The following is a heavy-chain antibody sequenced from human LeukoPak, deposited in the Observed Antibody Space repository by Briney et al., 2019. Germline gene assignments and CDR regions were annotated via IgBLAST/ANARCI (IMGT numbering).Heavy chain of an antibody. CDR3: ARGNDRTLREFDY. J-gene: IGHJ4*02. Sequence: GASVKVSCKASGYTFTCYYMHWVRQAPGQGLEWMGCINPNSGGTIYAQKFQGRVTMTRDTSISTAYMELSRLRSDDTAVYYCARGNDRTLREFDYWGQGTLVTVSS. V-gene: IGHV1-2*02. D-gene: IGHD3-22*01. CDR2: INPNSGGT. CDR1: GYTFTCYY.